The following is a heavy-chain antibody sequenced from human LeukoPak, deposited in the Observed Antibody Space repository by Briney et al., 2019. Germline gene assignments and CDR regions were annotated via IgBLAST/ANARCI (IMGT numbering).Heavy chain of an antibody. CDR2: ISASNGDT. D-gene: IGHD4-11*01. Sequence: ASVKVSCKASGYSFTSYGISWVRPAPRHGLEWMGWISASNGDTNYAHKAQGRVTVTTDTSTSTAYMELRSLRSDDTAVNYCARGKMTTVTTRAFDIWGQGTMVTVSS. CDR1: GYSFTSYG. CDR3: ARGKMTTVTTRAFDI. J-gene: IGHJ3*02. V-gene: IGHV1-18*01.